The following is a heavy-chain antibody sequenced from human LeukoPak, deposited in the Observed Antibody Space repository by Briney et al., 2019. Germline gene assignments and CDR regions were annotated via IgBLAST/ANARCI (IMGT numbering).Heavy chain of an antibody. V-gene: IGHV4-31*03. J-gene: IGHJ5*02. CDR3: ARNTVTTPPQFDP. Sequence: SQTLSLTCTVSGGSISSGGYYWSWIRQHPGKGLEWIGYIYYSGSTYYNPSLKSRVTISVDTSKNQFSLKLSSVTAADTAVYYCARNTVTTPPQFDPWGQGTLVTVSS. D-gene: IGHD4-11*01. CDR1: GGSISSGGYY. CDR2: IYYSGST.